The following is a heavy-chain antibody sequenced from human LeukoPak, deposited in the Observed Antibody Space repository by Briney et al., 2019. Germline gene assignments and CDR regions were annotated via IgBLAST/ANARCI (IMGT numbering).Heavy chain of an antibody. J-gene: IGHJ4*02. Sequence: GGCLRLSFAASGFTFSSYGMHWVRQAPGKGLELVAVIWYDGRNKYYADSVKGRFTISSDNSRTTLNLQMNSLRAEDTAVCYRARDHSRGWYAHYFDHWGQGTLVSVPS. CDR2: IWYDGRNK. V-gene: IGHV3-33*01. CDR3: ARDHSRGWYAHYFDH. D-gene: IGHD6-19*01. CDR1: GFTFSSYG.